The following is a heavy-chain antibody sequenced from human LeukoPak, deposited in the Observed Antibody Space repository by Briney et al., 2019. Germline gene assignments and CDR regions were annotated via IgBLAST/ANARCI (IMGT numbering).Heavy chain of an antibody. CDR3: ARGVGFAMVWSYYYMDV. CDR1: GYSISSGYY. D-gene: IGHD5-18*01. V-gene: IGHV4-38-2*02. Sequence: SETLSLTCTVSGYSISSGYYWGWIRQPPGKGLEWIGSIYHSGSTYYNPSLKSRVTISVDTSKNQFSLRLSSVTAADTAVYYCARGVGFAMVWSYYYMDVWGKGTTVTVSS. J-gene: IGHJ6*03. CDR2: IYHSGST.